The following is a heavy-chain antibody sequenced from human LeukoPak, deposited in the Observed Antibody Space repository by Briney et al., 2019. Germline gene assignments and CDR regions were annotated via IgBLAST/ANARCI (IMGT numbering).Heavy chain of an antibody. Sequence: SVKVSCKASGGTFSSYAISWVRQAPGQGLEWMGRIIPILGIANYAQKFQGRVTITADESTSTAYMELSSLRSEDTAVYYCARDLGGIAAAAPFDYWGQGTLVTVSS. CDR1: GGTFSSYA. CDR2: IIPILGIA. J-gene: IGHJ4*02. D-gene: IGHD6-13*01. V-gene: IGHV1-69*04. CDR3: ARDLGGIAAAAPFDY.